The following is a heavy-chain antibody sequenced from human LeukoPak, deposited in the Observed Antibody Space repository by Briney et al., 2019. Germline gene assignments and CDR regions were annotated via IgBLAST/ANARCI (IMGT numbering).Heavy chain of an antibody. D-gene: IGHD1-1*01. CDR2: IWYDGSNK. CDR1: GFTFSSYG. Sequence: GGSLRLFCAASGFTFSSYGLHWVRQAPGKGVEWVAVIWYDGSNKYYADSVKGRFTISKDNSKNALYLQMNRLRAEDTAVYYCARGPSSTNPYYCDDWRQGTLVTVSS. CDR3: ARGPSSTNPYYCDD. J-gene: IGHJ4*02. V-gene: IGHV3-33*01.